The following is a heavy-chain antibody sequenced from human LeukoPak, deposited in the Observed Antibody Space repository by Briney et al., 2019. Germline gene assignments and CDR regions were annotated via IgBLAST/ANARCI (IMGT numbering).Heavy chain of an antibody. D-gene: IGHD6-19*01. CDR3: ARGAGWYNY. Sequence: SETLSLTCTVSGDSISIYYWSWIRQPPGKGLEWIGFINYSGSTTYNPSLKSRVTISVDTSKNQFSLKLNSVTAAATAVYYCARGAGWYNYWGQGTLVTVSS. CDR1: GDSISIYY. V-gene: IGHV4-59*01. CDR2: INYSGST. J-gene: IGHJ4*02.